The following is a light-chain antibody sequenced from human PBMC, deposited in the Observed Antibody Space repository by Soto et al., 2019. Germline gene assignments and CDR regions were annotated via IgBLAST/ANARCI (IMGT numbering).Light chain of an antibody. CDR3: QQTYAVPLP. V-gene: IGKV1-39*01. Sequence: DVQMTQSPSSLSASVGDTVTIACRASQPISNYLNWYQQKPGEVPKVLIFGASSLRSGVPSRFSGSGYGTDFTLTINNLHPDDIATYYCQQTYAVPLPFGQGTR. J-gene: IGKJ5*01. CDR2: GAS. CDR1: QPISNY.